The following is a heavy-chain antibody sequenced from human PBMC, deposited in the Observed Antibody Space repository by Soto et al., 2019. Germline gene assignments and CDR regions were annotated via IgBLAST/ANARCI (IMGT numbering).Heavy chain of an antibody. CDR2: IIPILGIA. J-gene: IGHJ5*02. CDR1: GGTFSIYT. Sequence: SVKVSCKASGGTFSIYTISWVRQAPGQGLEWMGRIIPILGIANYAQKFQGRVTITADKSTSTAYMELSSLRSEDTAVYYCARALDHRGWLDHWGQGTLVTVSS. V-gene: IGHV1-69*02. CDR3: ARALDHRGWLDH. D-gene: IGHD1-1*01.